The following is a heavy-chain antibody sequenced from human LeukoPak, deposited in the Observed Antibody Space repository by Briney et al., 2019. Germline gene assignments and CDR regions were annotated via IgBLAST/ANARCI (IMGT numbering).Heavy chain of an antibody. V-gene: IGHV3-48*01. D-gene: IGHD4-17*01. Sequence: GGSLRLSXAASGFTFRSYSMNWVRQAPAKGLEWVSYISSSSSTIYYADSVKGRFTISRDNAKNSLYLQMNSLRAEDTAVYYCARAYGDYVRGNWFDPWGQGTLVTVSS. CDR2: ISSSSSTI. CDR3: ARAYGDYVRGNWFDP. CDR1: GFTFRSYS. J-gene: IGHJ5*02.